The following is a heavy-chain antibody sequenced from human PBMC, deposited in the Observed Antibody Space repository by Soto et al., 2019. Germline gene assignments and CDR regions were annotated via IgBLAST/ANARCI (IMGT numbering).Heavy chain of an antibody. V-gene: IGHV4-4*07. Sequence: PSETLSLTCTVSGGSIKTYFCSWMRQPAGKGLEWIGHMYTSGSTNYNPSLKSRVTMSVDTSKNQFSLKLNSLTAADTAVYYCARDGYASGWSSYAFDIWGQGTMVTVSS. CDR1: GGSIKTYF. D-gene: IGHD6-19*01. J-gene: IGHJ3*02. CDR2: MYTSGST. CDR3: ARDGYASGWSSYAFDI.